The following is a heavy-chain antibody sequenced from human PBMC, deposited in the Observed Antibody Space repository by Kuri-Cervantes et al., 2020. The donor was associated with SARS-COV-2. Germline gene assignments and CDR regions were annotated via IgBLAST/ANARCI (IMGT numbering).Heavy chain of an antibody. J-gene: IGHJ2*01. CDR3: ARDRKTVGWYFDL. V-gene: IGHV4-38-2*02. D-gene: IGHD4-11*01. Sequence: SETLSLTCTVSGYPISSGYYWGWIRQPAGKRLEWIGRVYVSGTTSYNPSLKSRLTISTDTSRNQFSLRLNSVTAADTAVYYCARDRKTVGWYFDLWGRGTLVTVSS. CDR1: GYPISSGYY. CDR2: VYVSGTT.